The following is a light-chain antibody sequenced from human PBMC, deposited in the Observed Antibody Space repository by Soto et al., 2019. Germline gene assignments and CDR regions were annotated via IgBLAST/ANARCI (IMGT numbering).Light chain of an antibody. V-gene: IGKV3-11*01. CDR1: QSVSAH. CDR3: QQRNTWPPT. CDR2: DAS. Sequence: TVLTQSPATLSLSPGEGATLSCRASQSVSAHLAWYQQKPGQAPRLLIYDASNRATDIPARFSGSGSGTDFTLTISSLEPEDFAVYYCQQRNTWPPTFGQGTKVEIK. J-gene: IGKJ1*01.